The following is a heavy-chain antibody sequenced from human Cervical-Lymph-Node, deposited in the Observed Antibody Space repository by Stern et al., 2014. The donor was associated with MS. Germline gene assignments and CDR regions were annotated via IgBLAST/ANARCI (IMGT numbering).Heavy chain of an antibody. CDR2: MSLVGGNK. V-gene: IGHV3-30*03. CDR3: MGVGDAMHV. CDR1: GFSLSNSG. J-gene: IGHJ6*02. Sequence: VQLVESGGGVVQPGRTLTLSCAASGFSLSNSGMHWVRQAPGKGLEWVAVMSLVGGNKKYGCSVKGRFSISRDMANNTLFLQMNILRPEDTAVYYCMGVGDAMHVGGQGTPVIVSS.